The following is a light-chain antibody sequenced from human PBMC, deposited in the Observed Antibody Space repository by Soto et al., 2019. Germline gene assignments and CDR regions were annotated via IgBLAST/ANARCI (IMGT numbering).Light chain of an antibody. CDR3: QQYNNWPPV. CDR1: QIVSSN. J-gene: IGKJ3*01. CDR2: GAS. Sequence: EIVMTQSPATLSVSPGERATLSCRASQIVSSNLAWYQQKPVQAPRLLIYGASTRATGIPARFSGSGSGTEFTLTISSLQSEDFAVYYCQQYNNWPPVFGPGTKVDIK. V-gene: IGKV3-15*01.